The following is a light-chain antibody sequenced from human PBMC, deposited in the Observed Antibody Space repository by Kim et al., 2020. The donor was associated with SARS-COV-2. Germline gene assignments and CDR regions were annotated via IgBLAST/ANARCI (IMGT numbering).Light chain of an antibody. J-gene: IGKJ2*01. CDR1: QSVSSN. V-gene: IGKV3-15*01. Sequence: EIVMTQSPVTLSVSPGERATLPCRASQSVSSNLAWYQQKPGQAPRLLIYGASTRATGTPARFSGSGSGTEFTLTISSLQSEDFALYYCQQYNDWPPGDTFGQGTKLEI. CDR2: GAS. CDR3: QQYNDWPPGDT.